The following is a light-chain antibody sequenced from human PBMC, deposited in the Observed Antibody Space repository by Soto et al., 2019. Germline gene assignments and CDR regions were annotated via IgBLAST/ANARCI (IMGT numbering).Light chain of an antibody. CDR2: AAS. V-gene: IGKV1-39*01. CDR1: ESISTY. Sequence: DIQMTQSPSSLSASVGDRVTITCRASESISTYLNWYQQKPGKAPELLIYAASSLQSGVPSRFSGSGSGTNFTLTISSLQPENFATYYCQHSYTTPFTFGQGIKLEIK. J-gene: IGKJ2*01. CDR3: QHSYTTPFT.